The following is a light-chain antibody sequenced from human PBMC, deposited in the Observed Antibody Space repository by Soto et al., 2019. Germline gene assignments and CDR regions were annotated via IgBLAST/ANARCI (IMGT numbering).Light chain of an antibody. CDR3: RQYGSSPGT. Sequence: EIVLTQSPGTLSLSPGERATLSCRASQSVSSSYLAWYQQKPGQAPRLLIHGASSRATGIADRFSGSGSGTDFTLTISRLEPEDFAVYYCRQYGSSPGTFGQGTKVEI. J-gene: IGKJ1*01. V-gene: IGKV3-20*01. CDR2: GAS. CDR1: QSVSSSY.